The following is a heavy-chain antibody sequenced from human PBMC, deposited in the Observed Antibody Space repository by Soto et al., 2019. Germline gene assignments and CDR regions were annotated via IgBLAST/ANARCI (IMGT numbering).Heavy chain of an antibody. CDR1: GYSFTSYW. V-gene: IGHV5-51*01. J-gene: IGHJ4*02. CDR3: ARLSEFDYSNAPPWVGY. Sequence: GESLKISCKGSGYSFTSYWIGWVRQMPGKGLEWMGIIYPGDSDTRYSPSFQGQVTISADKSISTAYLQWSSLKASDTAMYYCARLSEFDYSNAPPWVGYWGQGTLVTVSS. CDR2: IYPGDSDT. D-gene: IGHD4-4*01.